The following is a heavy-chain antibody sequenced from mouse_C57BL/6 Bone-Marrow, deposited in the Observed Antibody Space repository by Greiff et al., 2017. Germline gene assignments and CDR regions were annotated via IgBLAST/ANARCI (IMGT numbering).Heavy chain of an antibody. J-gene: IGHJ2*01. CDR3: ARHDSHCDY. V-gene: IGHV5-2*03. CDR2: ITSDGGST. CDR1: EYDFPSHD. D-gene: IGHD2-13*01. Sequence: EVKLMESGGGLVQPGESLKLSCESNEYDFPSHDMSWVRKTPETRLELVAAITSDGGSTYNPDTMERRFIISRDNTKKSRYLQMSSLRSEDTAIYYCARHDSHCDYWGQGTTRTGSS.